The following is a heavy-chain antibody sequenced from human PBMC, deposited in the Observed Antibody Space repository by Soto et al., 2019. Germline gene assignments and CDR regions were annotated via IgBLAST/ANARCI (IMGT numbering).Heavy chain of an antibody. J-gene: IGHJ6*02. CDR1: GGSISSYY. V-gene: IGHV4-4*07. CDR2: IYTSGST. CDR3: ARDGSYSGYDFGTWFVTGTTDPYYYYGMDV. Sequence: PSETLSLTCTVSGGSISSYYWSWIRQPAGKGLEWIGRIYTSGSTNYNPSLKSRVTMSVDTSKNQFSLKLSSVAAADTAVYYCARDGSYSGYDFGTWFVTGTTDPYYYYGMDVWGQGTTVTVSS. D-gene: IGHD5-12*01.